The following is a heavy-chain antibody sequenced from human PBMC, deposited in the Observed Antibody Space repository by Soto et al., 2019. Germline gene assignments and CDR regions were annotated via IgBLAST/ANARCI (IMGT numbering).Heavy chain of an antibody. V-gene: IGHV1-46*01. D-gene: IGHD3-10*01. CDR1: GYTFTSYY. J-gene: IGHJ6*01. Sequence: ASVKVSCKASGYTFTSYYMHWVRQAPGQGLEWMGIINPSGGSTSYAQKFQGRVTMTRDTSTSTVYMELSSLRSEDTDVYYCARDRVLVTMVRGVHPDYYYYRMDVW. CDR3: ARDRVLVTMVRGVHPDYYYYRMDV. CDR2: INPSGGST.